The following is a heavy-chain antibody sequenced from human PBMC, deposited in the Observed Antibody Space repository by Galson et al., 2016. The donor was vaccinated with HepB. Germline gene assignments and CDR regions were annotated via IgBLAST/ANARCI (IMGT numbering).Heavy chain of an antibody. Sequence: QSGAEVKKPGESLKISCKGSAYSFNNYWIAWVRQMPGKGLEWMGIIYPNYSESKYSPSFQGQVTMSADKSISTAYLQWSSLKASDTAIYYCERRRGGDLASGDDYWGQGTLVTVSS. CDR3: ERRRGGDLASGDDY. V-gene: IGHV5-51*01. CDR2: IYPNYSES. J-gene: IGHJ4*02. CDR1: AYSFNNYW. D-gene: IGHD2-21*01.